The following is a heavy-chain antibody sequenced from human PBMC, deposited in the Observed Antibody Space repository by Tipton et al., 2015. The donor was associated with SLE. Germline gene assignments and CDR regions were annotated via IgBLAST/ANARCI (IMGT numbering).Heavy chain of an antibody. CDR3: ATTFDSQYCSGGSCYKEGDY. V-gene: IGHV4-34*01. CDR2: INHSGST. J-gene: IGHJ4*02. D-gene: IGHD2-15*01. CDR1: GGSFSGYY. Sequence: TLSLTCAVYGGSFSGYYWSWIRQPPGKGLEWIGEINHSGSTNYNPSLKSRVTISVDTSKNQFSLKVSSVTAADTAVYYCATTFDSQYCSGGSCYKEGDYWGQGTLVTVSS.